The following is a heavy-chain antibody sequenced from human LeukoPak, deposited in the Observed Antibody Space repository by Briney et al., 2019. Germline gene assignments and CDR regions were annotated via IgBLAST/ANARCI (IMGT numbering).Heavy chain of an antibody. J-gene: IGHJ4*02. CDR1: GYSFTTYW. D-gene: IGHD3-10*01. Sequence: GDSLKISCKGSGYSFTTYWIGWVRQMPGKGLEWMGIIYPGDSDTRYSPSFQGQITISADKSISTAYLQWSSLKASDTAMYYCARRSTYGSGTNYLFDYWGQGTLVTVSS. V-gene: IGHV5-51*01. CDR3: ARRSTYGSGTNYLFDY. CDR2: IYPGDSDT.